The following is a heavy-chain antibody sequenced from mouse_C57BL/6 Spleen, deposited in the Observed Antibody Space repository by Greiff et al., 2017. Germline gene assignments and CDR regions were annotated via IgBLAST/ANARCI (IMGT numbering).Heavy chain of an antibody. CDR2: INPGSGGT. Sequence: QVQLQQSGAELVRPGTSVKVSCKASGYAFTNYSIEWVKQRPGQGLEWIGVINPGSGGTNYNEKFKGKATLTADKSSSTAYMQLSSLTSEDSAVYFCARSSSPRVWYFDVWGTGTTVTVSS. J-gene: IGHJ1*03. V-gene: IGHV1-54*01. D-gene: IGHD1-1*01. CDR3: ARSSSPRVWYFDV. CDR1: GYAFTNYS.